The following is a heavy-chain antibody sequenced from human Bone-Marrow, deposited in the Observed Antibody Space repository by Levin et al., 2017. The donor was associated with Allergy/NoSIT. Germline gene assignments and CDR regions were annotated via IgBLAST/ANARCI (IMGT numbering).Heavy chain of an antibody. Sequence: GESLKISCAASGFTVSSHYMSWVRQAPGKGLEWVSVIYSGGSTYYADSVKGRFTISRDNSKNTLYLQMNSLRAEDTAVYYCATQLRIFDYWGQGTLVTVSS. CDR3: ATQLRIFDY. V-gene: IGHV3-66*04. CDR2: IYSGGST. D-gene: IGHD4-17*01. J-gene: IGHJ4*02. CDR1: GFTVSSHY.